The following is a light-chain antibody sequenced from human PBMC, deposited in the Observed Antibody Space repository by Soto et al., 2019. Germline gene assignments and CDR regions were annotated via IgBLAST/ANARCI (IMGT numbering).Light chain of an antibody. V-gene: IGKV3-20*01. CDR2: AAS. CDR1: KVVTTVP. Sequence: LVLTQSPGTLSLSPGERAPPSARAIKVVTTVPFAWYHQKPGQAPSLLIYAASTRATGVPDRFSGSGSGTDFTLTISRLEPEDFAVYYCQDFGSLPYTFGQGTKLEIK. J-gene: IGKJ2*01. CDR3: QDFGSLPYT.